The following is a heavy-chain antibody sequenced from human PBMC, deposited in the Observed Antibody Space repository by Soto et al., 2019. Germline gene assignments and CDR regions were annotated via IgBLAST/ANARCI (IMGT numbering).Heavy chain of an antibody. CDR2: ISSSSSTI. CDR3: ARDRLGAIFGVVVEVYGMDV. D-gene: IGHD3-3*01. V-gene: IGHV3-48*02. J-gene: IGHJ6*02. CDR1: GFTFSSYS. Sequence: EVQLVESGGGLVQPGGSLRLSCAASGFTFSSYSMNWVRQAPGKGLEWVSYISSSSSTIYYADSVKGRFTISRDNAKNSLYLQMNSLRDEDTAVYYCARDRLGAIFGVVVEVYGMDVWGQGTTVTVSS.